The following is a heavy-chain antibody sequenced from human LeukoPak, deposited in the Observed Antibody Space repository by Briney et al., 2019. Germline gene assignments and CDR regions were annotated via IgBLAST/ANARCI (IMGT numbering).Heavy chain of an antibody. CDR2: IYYSGST. CDR1: GGSISSSTYY. J-gene: IGHJ3*02. CDR3: ARHLASYYGSGTYLWAFDI. Sequence: PSETLSLTCIVSGGSISSSTYYWGWIRQPPGKGLEWIGSIYYSGSTYYNPSLKSRVTISADTSKNQFSLRLSSVTAPETSVHYCARHLASYYGSGTYLWAFDIWGQGTMVTVSS. V-gene: IGHV4-39*01. D-gene: IGHD3-10*01.